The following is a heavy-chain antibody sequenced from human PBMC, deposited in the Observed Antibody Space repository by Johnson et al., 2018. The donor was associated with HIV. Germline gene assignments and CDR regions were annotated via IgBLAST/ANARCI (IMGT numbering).Heavy chain of an antibody. V-gene: IGHV3-30*04. D-gene: IGHD1-26*01. CDR3: AKDMRPVRGWGGGSYRGVSDAFDI. Sequence: QMLLVESGGGLVQPGGSLKLSCAASGFTFSGSAMHWVRQASGKGLEWVAVISYYGSNKYYADSAKGRFTISRDNSKNTLYLQMSSLRAEDTAVYYCAKDMRPVRGWGGGSYRGVSDAFDIWGQGTMVTVSS. J-gene: IGHJ3*02. CDR2: ISYYGSNK. CDR1: GFTFSGSA.